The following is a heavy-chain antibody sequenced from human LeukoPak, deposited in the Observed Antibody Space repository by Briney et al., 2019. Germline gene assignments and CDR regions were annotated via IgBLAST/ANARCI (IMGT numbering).Heavy chain of an antibody. J-gene: IGHJ4*02. CDR3: ARVRWELLGGFDY. CDR1: GGSISSYY. CDR2: IYYSGST. V-gene: IGHV4-59*01. Sequence: SETLSLTCTVSGGSISSYYWSWIRQPPGKGLEWIGYIYYSGSTNYNPSLKSRVTISVDTSKNQFSLKLSSVTAADTAVYYCARVRWELLGGFDYWSQGTLVTVSS. D-gene: IGHD1-26*01.